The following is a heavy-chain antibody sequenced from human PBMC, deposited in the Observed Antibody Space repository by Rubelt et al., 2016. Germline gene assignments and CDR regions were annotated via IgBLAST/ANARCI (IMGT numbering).Heavy chain of an antibody. V-gene: IGHV4-39*02. CDR2: IYYSGST. D-gene: IGHD6-13*01. Sequence: QPQLQESGPGLVKPSETLSLTCTVSGGSISTSTYYWGWIRQPPGKGLEWIGSIYYSGSTYYNPSLKSRVTMSVDTPKNQFSLKLNSVTAADTAVYYCARDQYFSSWTEYYFDYWGQGTLVTVSS. J-gene: IGHJ4*02. CDR3: ARDQYFSSWTEYYFDY. CDR1: GGSISTSTYY.